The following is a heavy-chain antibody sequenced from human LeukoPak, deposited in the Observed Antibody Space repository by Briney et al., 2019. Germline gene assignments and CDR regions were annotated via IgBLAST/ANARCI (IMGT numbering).Heavy chain of an antibody. CDR2: IFYSGST. D-gene: IGHD2-21*01. CDR3: ARTAYARFFDL. Sequence: SETLSLTCTVSGGSISSTSYYWVWIRQPPGKGLEWIGSIFYSGSTNYNPSLKSRVTISIDTSKNQFSLKLSSVTAADTAVYYCARTAYARFFDLWGRGTLVTVSS. V-gene: IGHV4-39*07. CDR1: GGSISSTSYY. J-gene: IGHJ2*01.